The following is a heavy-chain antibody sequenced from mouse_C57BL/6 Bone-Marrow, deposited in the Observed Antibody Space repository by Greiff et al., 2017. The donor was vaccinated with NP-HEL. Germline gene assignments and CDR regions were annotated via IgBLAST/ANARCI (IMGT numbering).Heavy chain of an antibody. CDR1: GYTFTDYY. D-gene: IGHD1-1*01. CDR2: INPYNGGT. Sequence: VQLQQSGPVLVKPGASVKMSCKASGYTFTDYYMNWVKQSHGKSLEWIGVINPYNGGTSYNQKFKGKATLTVDKSSSTAYMELNSLTSEDSAVYYCARDLLRRAMDYWGQGTSVTVSS. J-gene: IGHJ4*01. CDR3: ARDLLRRAMDY. V-gene: IGHV1-19*01.